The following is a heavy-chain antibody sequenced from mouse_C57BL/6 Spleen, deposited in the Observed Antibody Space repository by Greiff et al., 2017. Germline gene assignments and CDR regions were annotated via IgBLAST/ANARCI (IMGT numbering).Heavy chain of an antibody. CDR2: IHPNSGST. CDR3: ARGIYDGYPYYFDY. Sequence: VQLQQPGAELVKPGASVKLSCKASGYTFTSYWMHWVKQRPGQGLEWIGMIHPNSGSTNYNEKFKSKATLTVDKSSSTAYMQLSSLTSEDSAVYYCARGIYDGYPYYFDYWGQGTTLTVSS. J-gene: IGHJ2*01. D-gene: IGHD2-3*01. CDR1: GYTFTSYW. V-gene: IGHV1-64*01.